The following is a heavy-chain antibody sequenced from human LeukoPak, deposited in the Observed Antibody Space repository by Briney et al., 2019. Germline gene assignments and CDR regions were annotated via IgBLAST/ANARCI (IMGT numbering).Heavy chain of an antibody. J-gene: IGHJ4*02. D-gene: IGHD6-19*01. Sequence: SETLSLTCTVSGYSISSGYYWGWIRQPPGKGLEWIGSIYHSGSTNYNPSLKNRVTISVDTSKNQLSLKLSSVTAADTAVYYCARARYYSSGWFLGSYYFDYWGQGTLVTVSS. V-gene: IGHV4-38-2*02. CDR1: GYSISSGYY. CDR3: ARARYYSSGWFLGSYYFDY. CDR2: IYHSGST.